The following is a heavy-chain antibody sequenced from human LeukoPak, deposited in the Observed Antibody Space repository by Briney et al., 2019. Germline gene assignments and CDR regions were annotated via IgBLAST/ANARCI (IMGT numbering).Heavy chain of an antibody. D-gene: IGHD1-1*01. CDR3: ARDAFEQLELYFGY. CDR2: ISYDGSNK. CDR1: GFTFSSYA. Sequence: GGSLRLSCAASGFTFSSYAMHWVRQAPGKGLEWVAVISYDGSNKYYADSVKGRFTISRDNSKNTLYLQMNSLRAEDTAVYYCARDAFEQLELYFGYWGQGTLVTVSS. J-gene: IGHJ4*02. V-gene: IGHV3-30*01.